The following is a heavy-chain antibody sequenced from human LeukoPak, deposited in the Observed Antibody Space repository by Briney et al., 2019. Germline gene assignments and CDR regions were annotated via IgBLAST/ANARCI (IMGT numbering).Heavy chain of an antibody. CDR3: ARGGVAARLMYGFQNWFDP. Sequence: SQTLSLTCTVSGDSVSSGGYYWSWIRQHPGKGLEWIGNTYYSGSTYYNPTLRSRLTISVDTSKNQFSLKLSSVTAADMAVYYCARGGVAARLMYGFQNWFDPWGQGTLVTVSS. J-gene: IGHJ5*02. V-gene: IGHV4-31*03. D-gene: IGHD6-6*01. CDR1: GDSVSSGGYY. CDR2: TYYSGST.